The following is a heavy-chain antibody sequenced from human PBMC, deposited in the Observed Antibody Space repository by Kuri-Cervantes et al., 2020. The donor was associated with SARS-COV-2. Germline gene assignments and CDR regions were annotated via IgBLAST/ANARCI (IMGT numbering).Heavy chain of an antibody. Sequence: SQTLSLTCAISGDSVSSKIAAWNWIRQSPSRGLEWLGRTYYRSKWYDDYAVSVKSRISINPDTSKNQSSLHLNSVTPEDTAVYYCARGTNWPPDGWFDPWGQGTLVTVSS. CDR1: GDSVSSKIAA. J-gene: IGHJ5*02. D-gene: IGHD7-27*01. CDR2: TYYRSKWYD. CDR3: ARGTNWPPDGWFDP. V-gene: IGHV6-1*01.